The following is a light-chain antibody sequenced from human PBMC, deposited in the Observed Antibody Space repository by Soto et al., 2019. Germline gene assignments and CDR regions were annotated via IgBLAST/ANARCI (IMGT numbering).Light chain of an antibody. CDR1: SSDVGDYDL. Sequence: QSVLTQPPSASGSPGQSITISCTGTSSDVGDYDLVSWFQQHPGKAPKLLIFESRKRPSGVSIRFSGSRSGNTASLTVSGLQAEDEADYFCCSYAGYSYVFGTGTKVTVL. CDR2: ESR. J-gene: IGLJ1*01. CDR3: CSYAGYSYV. V-gene: IGLV2-23*01.